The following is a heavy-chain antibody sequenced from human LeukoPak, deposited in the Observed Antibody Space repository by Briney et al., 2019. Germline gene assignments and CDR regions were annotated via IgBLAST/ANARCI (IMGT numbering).Heavy chain of an antibody. Sequence: KPSETLSLTCAVYGGSFSGYYWSWIRQPPGKGLEWIGYIYYSGSTNYNPSLKSRVTISVDTSKNQFSLKLSSVTAAATAVYYCARFAHFGVVYGMDVWGQGTTVTVSS. CDR2: IYYSGST. CDR3: ARFAHFGVVYGMDV. V-gene: IGHV4-59*01. J-gene: IGHJ6*02. D-gene: IGHD3-3*01. CDR1: GGSFSGYY.